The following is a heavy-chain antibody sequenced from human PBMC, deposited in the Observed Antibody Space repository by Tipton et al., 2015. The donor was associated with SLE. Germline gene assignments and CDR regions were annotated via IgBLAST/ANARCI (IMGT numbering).Heavy chain of an antibody. D-gene: IGHD3-3*01. CDR2: IYSGGST. Sequence: TLSLTCAASGFTVSSNYMSWVRQAPGKGLGWVSVIYSGGSTYYADSVKGRFTISRHNSKNTLYLQMNSLRAEDTAVYYCARPVPLLWYFDLWGRGTLVTVSS. J-gene: IGHJ2*01. V-gene: IGHV3-53*04. CDR3: ARPVPLLWYFDL. CDR1: GFTVSSNY.